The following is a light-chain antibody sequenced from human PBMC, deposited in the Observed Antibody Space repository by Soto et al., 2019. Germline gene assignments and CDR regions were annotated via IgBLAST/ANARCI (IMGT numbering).Light chain of an antibody. V-gene: IGKV3-15*01. CDR3: QQYDIASG. CDR1: QSVSTN. J-gene: IGKJ4*01. CDR2: GAS. Sequence: EIVMTQSPVTLSVSPGERATLSCRASQSVSTNLAWYQQKPGQAPRLLMYGASTRATGIPARFSGSGSGTEFTLTISSLQSEDFAVYYCQQYDIASGFGGGTRV.